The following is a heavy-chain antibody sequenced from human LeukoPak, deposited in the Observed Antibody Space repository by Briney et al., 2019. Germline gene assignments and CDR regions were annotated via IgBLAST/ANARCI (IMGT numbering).Heavy chain of an antibody. Sequence: ASVKVSCKASGYTFTSYGISWVRQAPGQGLEWMGWISAYNGNTNYAQKLQGRVTMTTDTSTSTAYMELRSLRSDDTAVYYCARVIAAAGTGYYYYMDVWGKGTTVTVSS. D-gene: IGHD6-13*01. CDR3: ARVIAAAGTGYYYYMDV. CDR2: ISAYNGNT. J-gene: IGHJ6*03. CDR1: GYTFTSYG. V-gene: IGHV1-18*01.